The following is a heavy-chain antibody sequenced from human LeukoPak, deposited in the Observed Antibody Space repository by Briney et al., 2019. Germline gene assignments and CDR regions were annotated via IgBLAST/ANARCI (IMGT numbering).Heavy chain of an antibody. J-gene: IGHJ4*02. V-gene: IGHV4-39*01. D-gene: IGHD2-2*01. CDR3: ARLSPNIVVVPPAPGYVDY. CDR2: IYYSGST. CDR1: GGSISSSSYY. Sequence: PSEALSLTCTVSGGSISSSSYYWGWIRQPPGKGLEWIGNIYYSGSTYYNPSLKSRVTVSVDTSKNQFSLKLSSVTAADTAVYYCARLSPNIVVVPPAPGYVDYWGQGTLVTVSS.